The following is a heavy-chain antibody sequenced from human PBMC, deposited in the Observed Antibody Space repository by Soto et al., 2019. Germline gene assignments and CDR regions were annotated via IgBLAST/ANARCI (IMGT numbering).Heavy chain of an antibody. D-gene: IGHD3-22*01. V-gene: IGHV1-18*04. Sequence: QVQLVQSGAEVKKPGASVKVSCKASGYNFTSYGISWVRQAPGQGLAWMGWISAYNGNTNHAQKLQGRVTMTTDTSTSTAYMELRSLRSDDTAVYYCARDYGVDDSSHFDYWGQGTLVTVSS. CDR2: ISAYNGNT. CDR1: GYNFTSYG. J-gene: IGHJ4*02. CDR3: ARDYGVDDSSHFDY.